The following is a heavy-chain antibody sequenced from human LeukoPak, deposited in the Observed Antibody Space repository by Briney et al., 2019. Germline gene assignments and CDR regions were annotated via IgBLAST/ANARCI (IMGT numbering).Heavy chain of an antibody. V-gene: IGHV4-59*08. D-gene: IGHD3-10*01. CDR1: GGSFSGYY. CDR3: ARHIYYGSGNWFDP. J-gene: IGHJ5*02. CDR2: IYYSGST. Sequence: SETLSLTCAVYGGSFSGYYWSWIRQPPGKGLEWIGYIYYSGSTNYNPSLKSRVTISVDTSKNQFSLKLSSVTAADTAVYYCARHIYYGSGNWFDPWGRGTLVTVSS.